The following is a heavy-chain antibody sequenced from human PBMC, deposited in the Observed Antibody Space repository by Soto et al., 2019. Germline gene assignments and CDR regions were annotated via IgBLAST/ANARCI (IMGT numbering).Heavy chain of an antibody. D-gene: IGHD3-3*01. V-gene: IGHV2-5*02. CDR1: GFSLSTSGVG. J-gene: IGHJ4*02. Sequence: QITLKESGPTLVNPTQTLTLTCTFSGFSLSTSGVGVGWIRQPPGKALEWLALIYWDDDKRYSPSLKSRLTITKDTSKNQVVLTMTNMDPVDTATYYCAHSWYYDFWSGSGPFDYWGQGTLVTVSS. CDR3: AHSWYYDFWSGSGPFDY. CDR2: IYWDDDK.